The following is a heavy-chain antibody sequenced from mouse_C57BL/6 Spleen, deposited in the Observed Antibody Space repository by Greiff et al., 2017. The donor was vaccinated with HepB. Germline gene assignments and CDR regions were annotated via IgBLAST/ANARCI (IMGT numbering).Heavy chain of an antibody. J-gene: IGHJ1*03. V-gene: IGHV3-1*01. CDR2: ISYSGST. CDR1: GYSITSGYD. D-gene: IGHD1-1*01. Sequence: VQLKESGPGMVKPSQSLSLTCTVTGYSITSGYDWHWIRHFPGNKLEWMGYISYSGSTNYNPSLKSRISITHDTSKNHFFLKLNSVTTEDTATYYCARDIPYYYGSGWYFDVWGTGTTVTVSS. CDR3: ARDIPYYYGSGWYFDV.